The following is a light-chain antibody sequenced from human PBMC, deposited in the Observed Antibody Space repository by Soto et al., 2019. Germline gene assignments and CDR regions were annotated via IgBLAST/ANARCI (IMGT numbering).Light chain of an antibody. Sequence: QSALTQPASVSGSPGQSITISCTGTSSDVGTYNLVSWYQQHPGEAPKLVIYEVTKRPSGVSNRFSGSKSGNTASLTISGLQAEDEADYYCCSYAGNSDVVFGGGTQLTVL. J-gene: IGLJ2*01. CDR2: EVT. V-gene: IGLV2-23*02. CDR1: SSDVGTYNL. CDR3: CSYAGNSDVV.